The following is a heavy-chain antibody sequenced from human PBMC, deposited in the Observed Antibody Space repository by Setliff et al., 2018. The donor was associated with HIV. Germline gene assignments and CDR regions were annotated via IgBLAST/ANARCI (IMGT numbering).Heavy chain of an antibody. Sequence: SVKVSCKASGGTFSSYAISWVRQAPGQGLEWMGAIIPIFGTANYAQKFQGRVTITADESTSTAYMELSSLRSEDTAVYYCALPAAIRRPYPEDAFDIWGQGTMVTVSS. D-gene: IGHD2-2*01. J-gene: IGHJ3*02. CDR3: ALPAAIRRPYPEDAFDI. CDR2: IIPIFGTA. CDR1: GGTFSSYA. V-gene: IGHV1-69*13.